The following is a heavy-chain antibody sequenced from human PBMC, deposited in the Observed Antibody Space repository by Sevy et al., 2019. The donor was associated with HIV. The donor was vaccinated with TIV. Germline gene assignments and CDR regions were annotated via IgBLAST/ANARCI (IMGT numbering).Heavy chain of an antibody. Sequence: GESLKISCAASGFTFSTYGMHWVRQAPGKGLEWVAFIRFDGTIQYYTDSVKGRLTISRDNSKNTLYLQMNSLRAEDTAVYFCARALPGGDIVVVVAASGAFDIWGQGTMVTVSS. CDR2: IRFDGTIQ. CDR3: ARALPGGDIVVVVAASGAFDI. V-gene: IGHV3-30*02. CDR1: GFTFSTYG. D-gene: IGHD2-15*01. J-gene: IGHJ3*02.